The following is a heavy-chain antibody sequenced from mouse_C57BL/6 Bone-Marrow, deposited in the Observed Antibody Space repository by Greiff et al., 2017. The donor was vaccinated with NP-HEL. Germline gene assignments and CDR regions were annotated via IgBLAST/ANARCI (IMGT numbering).Heavy chain of an antibody. CDR2: IDPSDSYT. J-gene: IGHJ2*01. Sequence: QVQLQQPGAELVMPGASVKLSCKASGYTFTSYWMHWVKQRPGQGLEWIGEIDPSDSYTNYNQKFKGKSTLTVDKSSSTAYMQLSSLTSEDSAVDYCARFGGYYPYYFDYWGQGTTLTVSS. CDR1: GYTFTSYW. V-gene: IGHV1-69*01. CDR3: ARFGGYYPYYFDY. D-gene: IGHD2-3*01.